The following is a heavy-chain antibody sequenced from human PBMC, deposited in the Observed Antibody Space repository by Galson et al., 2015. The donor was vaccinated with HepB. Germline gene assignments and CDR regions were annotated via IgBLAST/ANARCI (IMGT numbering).Heavy chain of an antibody. Sequence: SLRLSCAASGFTFSSYSMNWVRQAPGKGLEWVSYISSSSSTIYYADSVKGRFTISRDNAKNSLYLQMNSLRAEDTAVNYCARDGDFWSGLYDYWGQGTLVTVSS. CDR1: GFTFSSYS. CDR2: ISSSSSTI. D-gene: IGHD3-3*01. J-gene: IGHJ4*02. V-gene: IGHV3-48*01. CDR3: ARDGDFWSGLYDY.